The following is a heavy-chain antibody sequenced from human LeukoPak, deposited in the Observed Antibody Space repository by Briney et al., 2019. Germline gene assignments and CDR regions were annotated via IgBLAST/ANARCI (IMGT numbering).Heavy chain of an antibody. Sequence: KPSETLSLTCTVSGYSISSGYYWGWIRQPPGKGLEWIGSIYHSGSTYYNPSLKSRVTISVDTSKNQFSPKLSSVTAADTAVYYCARNPCGGDCYSDPNDAFDIWGQGTMVTVSS. V-gene: IGHV4-38-2*02. D-gene: IGHD2-21*02. CDR3: ARNPCGGDCYSDPNDAFDI. CDR2: IYHSGST. CDR1: GYSISSGYY. J-gene: IGHJ3*02.